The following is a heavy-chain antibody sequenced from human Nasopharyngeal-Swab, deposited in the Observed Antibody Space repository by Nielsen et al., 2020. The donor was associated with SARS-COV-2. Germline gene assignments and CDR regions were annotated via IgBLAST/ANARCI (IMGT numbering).Heavy chain of an antibody. Sequence: WIRQPPGKGLEWIGEISPSWRPTSPPSLTLLFPISVDKSKNQFSLKLSSVTAADTAVYYCASVLGYCSSTSCYYYYGMDVWGQGTTVTVSS. CDR3: ASVLGYCSSTSCYYYYGMDV. CDR2: ISPSWRP. D-gene: IGHD2-2*01. J-gene: IGHJ6*02. V-gene: IGHV4/OR15-8*01.